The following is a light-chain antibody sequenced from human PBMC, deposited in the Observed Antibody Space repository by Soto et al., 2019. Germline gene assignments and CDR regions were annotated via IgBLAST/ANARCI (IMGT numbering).Light chain of an antibody. CDR2: GAS. J-gene: IGKJ2*01. CDR1: QSVTSNY. CDR3: QQYGRSPPYT. Sequence: EIVLTQSPGTLSLSPGERATLSCRASQSVTSNYLAWYQQKPGQAPRLLIYGASRRATGIPDRFSGSGSGTDFTLTISRLEPEDFAVYYCQQYGRSPPYTFGQGTKLEIK. V-gene: IGKV3-20*01.